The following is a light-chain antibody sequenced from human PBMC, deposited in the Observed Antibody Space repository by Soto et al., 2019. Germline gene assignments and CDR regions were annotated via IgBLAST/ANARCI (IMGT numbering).Light chain of an antibody. CDR2: DAS. J-gene: IGKJ1*01. CDR1: ESVSRN. CDR3: QQYGSSRRT. V-gene: IGKV3-20*01. Sequence: EIVLTQSPGTLSLSPGERATLSCRASESVSRNLAWYQQKPGQAPRLLIYDASTRATGIPDRFSGGGSGTEFTLTISSLQSEDFAVYYCQQYGSSRRTFGQGTKVDIK.